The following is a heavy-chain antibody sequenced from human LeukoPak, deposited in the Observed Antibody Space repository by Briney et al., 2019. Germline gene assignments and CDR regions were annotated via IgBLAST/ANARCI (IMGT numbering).Heavy chain of an antibody. CDR1: GCTFSDAW. J-gene: IGHJ4*01. Sequence: PAGSLRLSCAASGCTFSDAWMSWVRQAPGKGLEWVGRNKTKNDGGTTDYAAPVKGRFTIPRDDEKNTLYLQGNRLKTDDTAVYYCTTIKATWRYWGQGTLVTVSS. CDR3: TTIKATWRY. CDR2: NKTKNDGGTT. V-gene: IGHV3-15*01.